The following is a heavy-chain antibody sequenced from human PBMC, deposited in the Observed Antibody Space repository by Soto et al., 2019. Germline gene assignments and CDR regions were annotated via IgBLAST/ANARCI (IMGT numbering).Heavy chain of an antibody. CDR3: ATSGGGWYLY. V-gene: IGHV1-8*01. Sequence: ASVKVSCKASGYTFSSYDINWVRQATGQGLEWMGWLNPNSGDTGYVQKFQGRVTLTRNTSINTAYIELSSLTSDDTAVYYCATSGGGWYLYWGQ. CDR2: LNPNSGDT. J-gene: IGHJ4*01. CDR1: GYTFSSYD. D-gene: IGHD6-19*01.